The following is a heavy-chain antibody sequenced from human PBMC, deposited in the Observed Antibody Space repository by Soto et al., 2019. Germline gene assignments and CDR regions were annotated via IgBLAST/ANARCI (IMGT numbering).Heavy chain of an antibody. CDR3: ARAGVLWFGELLVYQYYRMDV. Sequence: PSETLSLTCAVYGGSFSGYYWSWIRQPPGKGLEWIGEINHSGSTNYNPSLKSRVTISVDTSKNQFSLKLSSVTAADTAVYYCARAGVLWFGELLVYQYYRMDVWDKRTTVIVSS. CDR2: INHSGST. J-gene: IGHJ6*04. V-gene: IGHV4-34*01. CDR1: GGSFSGYY. D-gene: IGHD3-10*01.